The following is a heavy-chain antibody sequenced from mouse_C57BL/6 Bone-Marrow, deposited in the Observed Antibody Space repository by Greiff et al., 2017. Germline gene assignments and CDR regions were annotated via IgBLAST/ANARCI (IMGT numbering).Heavy chain of an antibody. D-gene: IGHD1-1*01. J-gene: IGHJ3*01. Sequence: EVQLQQSGAELVKPGASVKLSCTASGFNIQDYYMHWVKQRTEQGLEWIGRIDPEDGETKYAPKFQGKATIPTDTSSNTAYLQLSSLTSEDTAVYYCASPSLLLRCPFACWGKGTLVTV. CDR2: IDPEDGET. CDR3: ASPSLLLRCPFAC. CDR1: GFNIQDYY. V-gene: IGHV14-2*01.